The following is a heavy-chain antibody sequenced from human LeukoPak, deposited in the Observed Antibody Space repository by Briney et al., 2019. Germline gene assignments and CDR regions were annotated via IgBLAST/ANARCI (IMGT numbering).Heavy chain of an antibody. Sequence: GGSLRLSCAASGFTFSNYWMTWVRQAPGEGLEWVANIEQDGSEKYYVDSVKGRFTISRDNAKNLLYLQMNSLRAEDTAVYYCARDEGAYTYGGQGTLVTVSS. D-gene: IGHD5-18*01. CDR3: ARDEGAYTY. V-gene: IGHV3-7*01. CDR2: IEQDGSEK. J-gene: IGHJ4*02. CDR1: GFTFSNYW.